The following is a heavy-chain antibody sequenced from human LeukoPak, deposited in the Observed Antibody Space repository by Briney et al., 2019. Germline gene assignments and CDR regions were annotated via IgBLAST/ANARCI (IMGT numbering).Heavy chain of an antibody. CDR3: ARMDRKAASAEYFQH. Sequence: GGSLRLSCAASGFTFSSYSMNWVRQAPGKGLEWVSSISSSSSYIYYADSVKGRFTISRDNAKNSPYLQMNSLRAEDTAVYYCARMDRKAASAEYFQHWGQGTLVTVSS. D-gene: IGHD2-2*03. CDR2: ISSSSSYI. CDR1: GFTFSSYS. J-gene: IGHJ1*01. V-gene: IGHV3-21*01.